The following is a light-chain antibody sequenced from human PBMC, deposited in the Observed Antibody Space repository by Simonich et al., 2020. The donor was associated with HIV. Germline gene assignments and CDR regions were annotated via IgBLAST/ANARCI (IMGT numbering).Light chain of an antibody. CDR3: QQLKSYPYT. CDR1: QSISSY. CDR2: AAS. Sequence: DIQMTQSPSSLSASVGDRVTITCRASQSISSYLNWYPQKPGKVPKLLIYAASTLQSGVPSRFSGSGSGTKFTLTISSLQPDDFATYYCQQLKSYPYTFGQGTKLDIK. J-gene: IGKJ2*01. V-gene: IGKV1-9*01.